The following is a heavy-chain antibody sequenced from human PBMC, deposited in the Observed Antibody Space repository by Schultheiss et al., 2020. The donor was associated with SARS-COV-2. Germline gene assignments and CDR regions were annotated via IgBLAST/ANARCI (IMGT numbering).Heavy chain of an antibody. V-gene: IGHV3-23*01. CDR2: ISGSGRNT. CDR3: AKIIAAGGSDY. D-gene: IGHD6-13*01. J-gene: IGHJ4*02. CDR1: GFTFSSYA. Sequence: GSLRLSCAASGFTFSSYAMTWVRQAPEKGLEWVSSISGSGRNTYYADSVKGRFTISRDNSKNTLYLQMNSLRAEDTAVYYCAKIIAAGGSDYWGQGTLVTVSS.